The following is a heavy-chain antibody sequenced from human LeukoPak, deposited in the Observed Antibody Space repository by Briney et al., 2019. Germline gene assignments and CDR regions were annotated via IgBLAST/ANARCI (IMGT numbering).Heavy chain of an antibody. CDR1: GFTVSSNY. CDR2: VYSGGST. D-gene: IGHD4-23*01. CDR3: EGRRWGPSDY. Sequence: PGGSLRLSCAASGFTVSSNYMSWVRQASGKGLEWVSVVYSGGSTYYADSVKGRFTISRDNSKNTLYLQMNSLRAEDTAVYYCEGRRWGPSDYWGQGTLVTVSS. J-gene: IGHJ4*02. V-gene: IGHV3-53*01.